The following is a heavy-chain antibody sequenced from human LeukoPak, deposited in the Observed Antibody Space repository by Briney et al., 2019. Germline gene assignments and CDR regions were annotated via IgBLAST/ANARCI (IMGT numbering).Heavy chain of an antibody. CDR2: VSGSGSKT. J-gene: IGHJ5*02. CDR1: GFTFSSYA. CDR3: AKGQDWFDP. V-gene: IGHV3-23*01. Sequence: PGGSLRLSCAASGFTFSSYAMSWVRQAPGKGLEWVSDVSGSGSKTYYAESVKGRFTISRDNSKNTLSLQMNSLRVEDTAIYYCAKGQDWFDPWGQGTLVTVSS.